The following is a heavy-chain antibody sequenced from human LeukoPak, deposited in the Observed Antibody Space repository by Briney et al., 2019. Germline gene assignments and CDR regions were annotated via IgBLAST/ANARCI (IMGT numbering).Heavy chain of an antibody. CDR2: IRSKANSYAT. CDR1: GFTFSGSA. D-gene: IGHD4-17*01. CDR3: AKDRYGDYDRFYFDY. J-gene: IGHJ4*02. V-gene: IGHV3-73*01. Sequence: GGSLRLSCAASGFTFSGSAMHWVRQASGKGLEWVGRIRSKANSYATAYAASVKGRFTISRDDSKNTAYLQMNSLRAEDTALYYCAKDRYGDYDRFYFDYWGQGTLVTVSS.